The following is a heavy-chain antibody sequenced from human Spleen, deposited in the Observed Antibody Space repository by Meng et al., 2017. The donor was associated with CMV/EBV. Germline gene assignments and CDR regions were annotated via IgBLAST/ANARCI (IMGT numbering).Heavy chain of an antibody. J-gene: IGHJ4*02. D-gene: IGHD3-22*01. Sequence: GESLKISCAASGFMLSTYWMTWVRQAPGKGLEWVANIKQDGNEKYYVDSVKGRFTIARDNAKNSLYLQMNSQRVEDTAVYYCARDSDFYESSGPDYWGQGTLVTVSS. CDR1: GFMLSTYW. V-gene: IGHV3-7*01. CDR2: IKQDGNEK. CDR3: ARDSDFYESSGPDY.